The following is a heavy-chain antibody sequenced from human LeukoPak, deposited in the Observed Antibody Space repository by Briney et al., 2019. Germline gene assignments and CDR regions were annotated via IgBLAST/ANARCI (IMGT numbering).Heavy chain of an antibody. CDR1: GFPFSAYG. V-gene: IGHV3-23*01. CDR3: IKDVGGSAFYEY. J-gene: IGHJ4*02. Sequence: GGSLRLSCAASGFPFSAYGMGWVHQTPGKGLERVSTINDNGRNTHYADSVKGRFTISRDNSKDTIYLQMNGLRVEDTAIYYCIKDVGGSAFYEYWGQGILVTV. D-gene: IGHD2-15*01. CDR2: INDNGRNT.